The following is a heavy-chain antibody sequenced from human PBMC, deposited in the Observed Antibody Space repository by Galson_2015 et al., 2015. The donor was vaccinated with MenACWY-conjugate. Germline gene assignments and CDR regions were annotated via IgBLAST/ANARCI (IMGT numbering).Heavy chain of an antibody. D-gene: IGHD2-2*01. CDR3: AREYCSSITCLFDY. V-gene: IGHV3-48*04. J-gene: IGHJ4*02. CDR2: ISSSSTTI. Sequence: SLRLSCAASGFTFSTYSMNWVRQAPGKGLEWVLYISSSSTTIHYADSVKGRFTISRDNAKNSLYLQMNSLRPEDTAVYYCAREYCSSITCLFDYWGQGALVTVSS. CDR1: GFTFSTYS.